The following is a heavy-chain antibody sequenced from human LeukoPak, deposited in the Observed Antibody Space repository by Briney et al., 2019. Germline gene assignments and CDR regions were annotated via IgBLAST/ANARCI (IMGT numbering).Heavy chain of an antibody. CDR2: IRSKAYGGRP. CDR3: TRVNYYDSSSFYYRYFDY. D-gene: IGHD3-22*01. V-gene: IGHV3-49*04. J-gene: IGHJ4*02. CDR1: GFTFGNHA. Sequence: GRSLRLSCTASGFTFGNHAMSWVRQAPGKGLEWVGFIRSKAYGGRPDYAASVQGRFTITRDDSESNAYLQMNSLKTEDTGVYYCTRVNYYDSSSFYYRYFDYWGQGTLVTVSS.